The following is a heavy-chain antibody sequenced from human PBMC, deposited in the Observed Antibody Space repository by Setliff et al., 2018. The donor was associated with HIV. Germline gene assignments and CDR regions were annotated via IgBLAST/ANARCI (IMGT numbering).Heavy chain of an antibody. CDR1: GYSFTSYW. CDR3: ARRGHYDSSGYPPGYYYGMDV. Sequence: GESLKISCKGSGYSFTSYWIGWVRQMPGKGLEWMGIIYPGDSDTRYSPSFQGQVTISADKSISTAYLQWSSLRASDTAMYYCARRGHYDSSGYPPGYYYGMDVWGQGTTVTVSS. D-gene: IGHD3-22*01. J-gene: IGHJ6*02. CDR2: IYPGDSDT. V-gene: IGHV5-51*01.